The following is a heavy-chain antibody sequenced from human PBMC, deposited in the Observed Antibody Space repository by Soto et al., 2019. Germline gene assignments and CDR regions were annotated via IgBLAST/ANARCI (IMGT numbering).Heavy chain of an antibody. CDR1: RGTFNNYA. Sequence: QVQLVQSGAEVTKPGSSVKVSCKASRGTFNNYALTWVRQAPGQGLEWMGGIIPVSATTNYAPKFQGRLTITADEATNTAYMELSSLITDDTAVYYCASSYGTSWYGDYWGQGTLVTVSS. V-gene: IGHV1-69*01. CDR2: IIPVSATT. J-gene: IGHJ4*02. CDR3: ASSYGTSWYGDY. D-gene: IGHD6-13*01.